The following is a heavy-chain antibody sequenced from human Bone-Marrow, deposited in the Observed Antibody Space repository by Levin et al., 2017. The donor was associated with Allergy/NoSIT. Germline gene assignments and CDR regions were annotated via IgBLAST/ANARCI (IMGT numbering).Heavy chain of an antibody. J-gene: IGHJ4*01. D-gene: IGHD3-10*01. CDR2: LHHSWGT. CDR3: ARLYGSGSYYKGLFDY. CDR1: GYSISSGYY. Sequence: PSETLSLTCVVSGYSISSGYYWGWVRQPPGKGLEWIGSLHHSWGTHYNPSLKSRLTISVDTSKNQFSLKLSSVTAADTAVYYCARLYGSGSYYKGLFDYWGHGILVNVSS. V-gene: IGHV4-38-2*01.